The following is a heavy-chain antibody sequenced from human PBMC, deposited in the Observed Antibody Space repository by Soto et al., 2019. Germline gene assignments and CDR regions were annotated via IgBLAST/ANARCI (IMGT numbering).Heavy chain of an antibody. CDR1: GGTFSSYT. CDR2: IIPIFGTA. V-gene: IGHV1-69*12. J-gene: IGHJ2*01. Sequence: QVQLVQSGAEVKKPGSSVTVSCKASGGTFSSYTISWVRQAPGQGLEWMGWIIPIFGTANYAQKFQGRVTITADESTSTAYRELSSLRSEDTAVYYCARGNHRWLQLWYFDLWGRGTLVTVSS. CDR3: ARGNHRWLQLWYFDL. D-gene: IGHD5-12*01.